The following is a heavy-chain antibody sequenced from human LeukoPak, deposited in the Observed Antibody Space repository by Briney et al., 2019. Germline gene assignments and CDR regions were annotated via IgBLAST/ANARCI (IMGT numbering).Heavy chain of an antibody. D-gene: IGHD2-15*01. CDR3: ASCSGRSTFDY. CDR1: GGSISSSSYY. V-gene: IGHV4-61*02. CDR2: IYTSGST. Sequence: SETLSLTCTVSGGSISSSSYYWSWIRQPAGKGLEWIGRIYTSGSTNYNPSLKSRVTMSVDTSKNQFSLKLSSVTAADTAVYYCASCSGRSTFDYWGQGTLVTVSS. J-gene: IGHJ4*02.